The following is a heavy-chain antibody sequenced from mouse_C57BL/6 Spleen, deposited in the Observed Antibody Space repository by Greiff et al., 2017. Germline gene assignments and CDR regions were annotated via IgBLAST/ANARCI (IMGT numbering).Heavy chain of an antibody. D-gene: IGHD1-1*01. Sequence: EVQLQQSGTVLARPGASVKMSCKTSGYTFTSYWMHWVQQRPGQGLEWIGAIYPGNSDTSYNQKFKGKAKLTAVTSASTAYMELSSLTNEDSAVYYCTRGSTTVVATRGYFDYWGQGTTLTVSS. CDR2: IYPGNSDT. V-gene: IGHV1-5*01. CDR1: GYTFTSYW. J-gene: IGHJ2*01. CDR3: TRGSTTVVATRGYFDY.